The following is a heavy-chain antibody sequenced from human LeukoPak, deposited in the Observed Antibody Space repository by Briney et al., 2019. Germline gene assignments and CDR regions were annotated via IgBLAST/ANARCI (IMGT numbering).Heavy chain of an antibody. CDR3: ARDTGVDILTGDDYYYYGMDV. CDR2: IYYSGST. V-gene: IGHV4-31*03. D-gene: IGHD3-9*01. CDR1: GGSISSGGYY. Sequence: SQTLSLTCTVSGGSISSGGYYWSWIRQHPGKGLEWIGYIYYSGSTYYNPSLKGRVTISVDTSKNQFSLKLSSVTAADTAVYYCARDTGVDILTGDDYYYYGMDVWGQGTTVTVSS. J-gene: IGHJ6*02.